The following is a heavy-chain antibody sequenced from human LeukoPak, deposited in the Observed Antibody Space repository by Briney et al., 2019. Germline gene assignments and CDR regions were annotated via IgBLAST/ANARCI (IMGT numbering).Heavy chain of an antibody. CDR3: ARDDNWNYLPFDY. D-gene: IGHD1-7*01. Sequence: GGSLRLSCAASGFTFSSYSMNWVRQAPGKGLEWVSSISSSSSYIYYADSVKGRFTISRDNAKNSLYLQMNSLRAEDTAVYYCARDDNWNYLPFDYWGQGTLVTVSS. V-gene: IGHV3-21*01. J-gene: IGHJ4*02. CDR1: GFTFSSYS. CDR2: ISSSSSYI.